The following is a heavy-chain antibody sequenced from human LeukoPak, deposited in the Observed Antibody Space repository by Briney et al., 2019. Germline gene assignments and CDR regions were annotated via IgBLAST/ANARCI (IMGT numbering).Heavy chain of an antibody. J-gene: IGHJ4*02. Sequence: SETLSLTCTVSGGDISTYYWSWIRQPPGKGLEWIGYSYNSGSTYCNPSLKTRVTISVDTSKNQFSLKLTSVTAADTAVYYCASVGSGSFDSWGQGTLVTVSS. CDR1: GGDISTYY. CDR2: SYNSGST. V-gene: IGHV4-59*01. D-gene: IGHD6-19*01. CDR3: ASVGSGSFDS.